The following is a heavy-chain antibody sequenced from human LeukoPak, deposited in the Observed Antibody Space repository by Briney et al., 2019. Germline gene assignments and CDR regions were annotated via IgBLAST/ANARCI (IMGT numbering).Heavy chain of an antibody. V-gene: IGHV3-53*01. D-gene: IGHD2-2*01. CDR3: ARGLLYHYYEY. CDR2: LYDDGTT. CDR1: GFTVSRHF. J-gene: IGHJ4*02. Sequence: GGSLRLSCEVSGFTVSRHFMSWVRQAPGKGLDWVSVLYDDGTTHYADSVKGRFTISRDTSQNILYLEMNSLRADDTAVYYCARGLLYHYYEYWGQGTLVTVSA.